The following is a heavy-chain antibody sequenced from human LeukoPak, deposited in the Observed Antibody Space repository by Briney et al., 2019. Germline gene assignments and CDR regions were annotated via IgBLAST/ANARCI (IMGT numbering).Heavy chain of an antibody. J-gene: IGHJ5*02. CDR3: AKDQLRVPAAIRGRYNWFDP. V-gene: IGHV3-23*01. CDR1: GFTFSSYA. D-gene: IGHD2-2*02. CDR2: ISGSGGST. Sequence: GGSLRLSCAASGFTFSSYAMSWVRQAPGKGLEWVSAISGSGGSTYYADSVKGRFTISRDSSKNTLYLQMNSLRAEDTAVYYCAKDQLRVPAAIRGRYNWFDPWGQGTLVTVSS.